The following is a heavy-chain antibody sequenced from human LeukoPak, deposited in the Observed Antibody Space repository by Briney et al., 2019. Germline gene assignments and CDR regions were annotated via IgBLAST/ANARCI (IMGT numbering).Heavy chain of an antibody. V-gene: IGHV4-59*08. J-gene: IGHJ5*02. CDR3: ARHAAVEGSSGWSPLWWFDP. CDR1: GGSIRSYY. Sequence: PSETLSLTCTVSGGSIRSYYWGWIRQPPGKGLDWIGYMHHSGSTKHNPYLKSRVTISVDTSKSQFSLKLSSVTAADTAVYYCARHAAVEGSSGWSPLWWFDPWGQGTLVTVSS. CDR2: MHHSGST. D-gene: IGHD6-19*01.